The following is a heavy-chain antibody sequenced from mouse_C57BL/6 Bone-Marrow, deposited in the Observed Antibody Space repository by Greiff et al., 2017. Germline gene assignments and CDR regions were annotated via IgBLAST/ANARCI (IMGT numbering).Heavy chain of an antibody. J-gene: IGHJ3*01. CDR1: GFSLTSYG. CDR3: ARNFAY. CDR2: IWSGGST. V-gene: IGHV2-2*01. Sequence: QVQLQQSGPGLVQPSQSLSITCTVSGFSLTSYGVHWVRQSPGKGLEWLGVIWSGGSTDYNAAFISSLSISKDNAKSQVFFKMNSLQADDTAIYYCARNFAYWGQGTLVTVSA.